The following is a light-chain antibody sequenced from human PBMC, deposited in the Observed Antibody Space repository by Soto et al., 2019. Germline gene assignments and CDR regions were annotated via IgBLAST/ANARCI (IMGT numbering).Light chain of an antibody. Sequence: QSALTQPASVSGSPGQSITISCTGAISDVGNYHYVSWYQQHPGQAPRLMIYEVYNRPSGVSGRFSGSTSANTASLTISGLQAEDEADYYCASYTTINTPPVFGTGTKVTVL. CDR2: EVY. CDR3: ASYTTINTPPV. CDR1: ISDVGNYHY. J-gene: IGLJ1*01. V-gene: IGLV2-14*03.